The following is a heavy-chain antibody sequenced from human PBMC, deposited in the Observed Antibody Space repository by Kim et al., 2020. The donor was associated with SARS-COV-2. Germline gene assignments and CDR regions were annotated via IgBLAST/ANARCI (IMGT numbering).Heavy chain of an antibody. Sequence: GGSLRLSCAASGFTFSSYGMHWVRQAPGKGLEWVAVISYDGSNKYYADSVKGRFTISRDNSKNTLYLQMNSLRAEDTAVYYCAKGPLYGDPWRGFARHNWFDPWGQGTLVTVSS. V-gene: IGHV3-30*18. CDR1: GFTFSSYG. D-gene: IGHD4-17*01. J-gene: IGHJ5*02. CDR2: ISYDGSNK. CDR3: AKGPLYGDPWRGFARHNWFDP.